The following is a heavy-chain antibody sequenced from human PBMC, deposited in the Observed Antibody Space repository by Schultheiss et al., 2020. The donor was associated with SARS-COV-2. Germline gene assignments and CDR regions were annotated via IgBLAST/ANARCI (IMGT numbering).Heavy chain of an antibody. CDR3: ARGAGTSLYYYYYGMDV. CDR2: IYYSGST. J-gene: IGHJ6*02. V-gene: IGHV4-31*03. D-gene: IGHD1/OR15-1a*01. Sequence: LRLSCTVSGGSISSGGYYWSWIRQHPGKGLEWIGYIYYSGSTYYNPSLKSRVTISVDTSKNQFSLKLSSVTAADTAVYYCARGAGTSLYYYYYGMDVWGQGTTVTVSS. CDR1: GGSISSGGYY.